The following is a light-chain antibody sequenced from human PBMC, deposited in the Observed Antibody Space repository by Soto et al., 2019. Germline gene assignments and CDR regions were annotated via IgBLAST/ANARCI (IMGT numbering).Light chain of an antibody. Sequence: TQSPSSLSASVGDRVTITCRASQPVTSYLAWYQQKPGQAPRLLIYGASSRATGIPDRFSGSGSGTDFTLTISRLEPEDFAVYYCQQYGSSSWTFGQGTKVDIK. J-gene: IGKJ1*01. CDR3: QQYGSSSWT. CDR1: QPVTSY. V-gene: IGKV3-20*01. CDR2: GAS.